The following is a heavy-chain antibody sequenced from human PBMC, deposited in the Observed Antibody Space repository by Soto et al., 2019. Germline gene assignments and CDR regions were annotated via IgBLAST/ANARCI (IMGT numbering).Heavy chain of an antibody. D-gene: IGHD3-3*01. CDR1: GGSISSGGYS. Sequence: SETLSLTCAVSGGSISSGGYSWSWIRQPPGKGLEWIGYIYHSGSTYYNPSLKSRVTISVDRSKNQFSLKLSSVTAADTAVYYCVRGRSYFGVLTGSYGWFDPWGQGTLVTVSS. J-gene: IGHJ5*02. CDR2: IYHSGST. V-gene: IGHV4-30-2*01. CDR3: VRGRSYFGVLTGSYGWFDP.